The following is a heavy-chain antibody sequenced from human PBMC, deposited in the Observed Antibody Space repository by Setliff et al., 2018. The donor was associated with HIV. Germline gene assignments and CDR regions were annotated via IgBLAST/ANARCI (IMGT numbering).Heavy chain of an antibody. Sequence: GASVKVSCKASGYTFTSYGISWVRQAPGQGLEWMGWISAYNGNTNYAQKLQGRVTMTTDTSTSTAYMELRSLRSDDTAVYYCARGPPIVVVPAALLTFDCWGQGTLVTVSS. CDR2: ISAYNGNT. V-gene: IGHV1-18*01. CDR1: GYTFTSYG. D-gene: IGHD2-2*01. CDR3: ARGPPIVVVPAALLTFDC. J-gene: IGHJ4*02.